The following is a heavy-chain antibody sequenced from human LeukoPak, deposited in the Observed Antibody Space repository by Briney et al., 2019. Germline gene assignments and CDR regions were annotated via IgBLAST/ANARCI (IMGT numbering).Heavy chain of an antibody. J-gene: IGHJ4*02. Sequence: PGRSLRLSCAPAALTSSTHWMHCVRHAPGKGLGWVSRINGDGSSTFYADSVKGRFTISRDNAKNTVYLQMNSLRGEDTAVYYCGSATVLGYWGQGTLVTASS. CDR1: ALTSSTHW. V-gene: IGHV3-74*01. CDR2: INGDGSST. D-gene: IGHD4-11*01. CDR3: GSATVLGY.